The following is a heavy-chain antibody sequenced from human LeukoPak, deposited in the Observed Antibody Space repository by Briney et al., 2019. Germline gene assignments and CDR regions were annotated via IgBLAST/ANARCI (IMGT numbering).Heavy chain of an antibody. CDR3: ARRYSSSVDY. Sequence: SETLSLTCTVSGGSISSSSYYWGWTRQPPGKGLEWIGSIYYSGSTYYNPSLKSRVTISVDTSKNQFSLKLSSVTAADTAVYYCARRYSSSVDYWGQGTLVTVSS. V-gene: IGHV4-39*01. J-gene: IGHJ4*02. D-gene: IGHD6-6*01. CDR1: GGSISSSSYY. CDR2: IYYSGST.